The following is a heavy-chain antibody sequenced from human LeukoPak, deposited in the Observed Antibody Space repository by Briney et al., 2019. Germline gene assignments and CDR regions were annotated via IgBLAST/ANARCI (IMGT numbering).Heavy chain of an antibody. CDR2: INTNTGNP. Sequence: ASVKVSCKASGYTFTGYYMNWVRQAPGQGLEWMGWINTNTGNPTYAQGFTGRFVFSLDTSVSTAYLQISSLKAEDTAVYYCARSPPSGYSYGLTDYYYYYMDVWGKGTTVTVSS. D-gene: IGHD5-18*01. V-gene: IGHV7-4-1*02. J-gene: IGHJ6*03. CDR1: GYTFTGYY. CDR3: ARSPPSGYSYGLTDYYYYYMDV.